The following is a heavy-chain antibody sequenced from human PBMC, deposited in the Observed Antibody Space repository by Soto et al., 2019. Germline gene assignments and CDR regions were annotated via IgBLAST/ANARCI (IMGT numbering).Heavy chain of an antibody. CDR3: ARGSAVCSSTSCYAGTSNYYYGMDV. Sequence: GGSLRLSCAASGVTFKSYSMNWVRQAPGKGLEWVSSISSSSSYIYYADSVKGRFTISRDNAKNSLYLQMNSLRAEDTAVYYCARGSAVCSSTSCYAGTSNYYYGMDVWGQGTTVTVSS. V-gene: IGHV3-21*01. D-gene: IGHD2-2*01. J-gene: IGHJ6*02. CDR2: ISSSSSYI. CDR1: GVTFKSYS.